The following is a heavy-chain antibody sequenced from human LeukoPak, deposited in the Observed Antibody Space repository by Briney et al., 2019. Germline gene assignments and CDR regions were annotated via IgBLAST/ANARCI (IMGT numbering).Heavy chain of an antibody. Sequence: GGSLRLSCAASGFTFSSYSMNWVRQAPGKGLEWVSSISSSSSYIYYADSVKGRFTISRDNAKNSLYLQMNSLRAGDTAVYYCARGSDYGDYEYYFDYWGQGTLVTVSS. CDR1: GFTFSSYS. D-gene: IGHD4-17*01. V-gene: IGHV3-21*01. CDR3: ARGSDYGDYEYYFDY. J-gene: IGHJ4*02. CDR2: ISSSSSYI.